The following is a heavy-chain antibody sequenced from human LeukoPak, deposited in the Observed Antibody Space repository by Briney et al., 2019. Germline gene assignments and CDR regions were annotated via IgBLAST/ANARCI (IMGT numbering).Heavy chain of an antibody. D-gene: IGHD5-12*01. CDR3: ARMTYDPHGVDV. J-gene: IGHJ6*04. CDR1: GGSTSSGSYY. Sequence: PSQTLSLTCTVSGGSTSSGSYYWNWIRQPAGKGLEWIGRIYASGTTNYNPSLKSRVTISVDKSKSQFSLRLSSVTAADTAVYYCARMTYDPHGVDVWGKGTTVTVSS. CDR2: IYASGTT. V-gene: IGHV4-61*02.